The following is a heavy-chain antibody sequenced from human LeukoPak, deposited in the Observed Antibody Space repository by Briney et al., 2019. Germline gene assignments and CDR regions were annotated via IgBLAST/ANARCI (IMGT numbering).Heavy chain of an antibody. J-gene: IGHJ4*02. CDR1: GGSISSYY. CDR3: ARGVMTGYSSSWHFDY. V-gene: IGHV4-59*01. Sequence: SETLSLTCTVSGGSISSYYWSWIRQPPGKGLEWIGYIHYSGSTNYNPSLKSRVTISVDTSKNQFSLKLSSVTAADTAVYYCARGVMTGYSSSWHFDYWGQGTLVTVSS. D-gene: IGHD6-13*01. CDR2: IHYSGST.